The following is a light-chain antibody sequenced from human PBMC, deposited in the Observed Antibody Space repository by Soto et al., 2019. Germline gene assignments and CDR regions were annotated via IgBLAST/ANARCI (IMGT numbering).Light chain of an antibody. CDR2: AAS. Sequence: DIQMTQSPSTLSVSVGDRVTITCRASQTISSWLAWYQQKPGTAPKRLIYAASSLQSGVPSRFSGSGSGTEFTLTISSLQPEDFATYYCLQHNSYPWTFGQGTKVDIK. J-gene: IGKJ1*01. CDR3: LQHNSYPWT. V-gene: IGKV1-5*01. CDR1: QTISSW.